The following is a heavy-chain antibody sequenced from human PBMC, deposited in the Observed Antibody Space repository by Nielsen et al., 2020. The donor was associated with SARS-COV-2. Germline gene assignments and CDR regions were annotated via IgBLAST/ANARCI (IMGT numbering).Heavy chain of an antibody. CDR1: GFTFSRYA. D-gene: IGHD6-13*01. CDR2: ISASGSST. J-gene: IGHJ4*02. V-gene: IGHV3-23*01. CDR3: AKGDGDSWSPFLYLDN. Sequence: GGSLRLSCAVSGFTFSRYAMSWVRRAPGKGLEWVSAISASGSSTCYGDAVKGRFTISRDNAINTLYLQMNSLRAEDTAVYYCAKGDGDSWSPFLYLDNWGQGTLVTASS.